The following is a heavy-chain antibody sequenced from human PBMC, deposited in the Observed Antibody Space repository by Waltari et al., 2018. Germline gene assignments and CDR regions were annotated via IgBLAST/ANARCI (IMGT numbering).Heavy chain of an antibody. CDR2: ISSSSSYI. D-gene: IGHD6-6*01. Sequence: EVQLVESGVGLAKPVGSLRPPGAAPGFTFSSQSLHWVRQAPGKGLEWVSSISSSSSYIYYADSVKGRFTISRDNAKNSLYLQMNSLRAEDTAVYYCASLTSSSFDYWGQGTLVTVSS. CDR3: ASLTSSSFDY. CDR1: GFTFSSQS. V-gene: IGHV3-21*01. J-gene: IGHJ4*02.